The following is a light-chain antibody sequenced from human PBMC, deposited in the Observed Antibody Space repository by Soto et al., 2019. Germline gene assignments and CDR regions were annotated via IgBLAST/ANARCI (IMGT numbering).Light chain of an antibody. V-gene: IGKV4-1*01. CDR3: QQYYGSPYT. J-gene: IGKJ2*01. CDR2: WAS. Sequence: DIVMTQSPDSLAVSLGERATINCKSSQSVLYSSNTKNYVAWYQQKPGQPPNLLIYWASTLESGVPDRFSGSGSGTDFTLTISSLQAEDVAVYYCQQYYGSPYTFGQGTKLEIK. CDR1: QSVLYSSNTKNY.